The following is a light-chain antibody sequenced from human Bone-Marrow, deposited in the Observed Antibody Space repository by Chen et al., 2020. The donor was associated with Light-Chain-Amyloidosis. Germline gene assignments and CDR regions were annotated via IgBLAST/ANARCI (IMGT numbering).Light chain of an antibody. V-gene: IGLV3-10*01. Sequence: SYELTQPSSVSVSPGQTARITCSGDALPRKYAYWYQQKSGQAPVLVIYEDSKRPSGSPERFSGSSSGTMANLTISGGQVEDEADYYCYSTDGTGKNVVFGGGTKLTVL. J-gene: IGLJ2*01. CDR2: EDS. CDR3: YSTDGTGKNVV. CDR1: ALPRKY.